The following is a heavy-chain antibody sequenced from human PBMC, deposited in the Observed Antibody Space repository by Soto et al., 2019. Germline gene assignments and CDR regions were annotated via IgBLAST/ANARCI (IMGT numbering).Heavy chain of an antibody. V-gene: IGHV2-26*01. Sequence: SGATLLNPTEPLTLTCTVSGFSLSNARMGVSWIRQPPGKALEWLAHIFSNDEKSYSTSLKNRLTISKDTSKSQVVLTMTNMDPVDTATYYWARPSRGYSSRWSDNWYTDLWGRGFLVT. CDR2: IFSNDEK. D-gene: IGHD6-13*01. CDR1: GFSLSNARMG. J-gene: IGHJ2*01. CDR3: ARPSRGYSSRWSDNWYTDL.